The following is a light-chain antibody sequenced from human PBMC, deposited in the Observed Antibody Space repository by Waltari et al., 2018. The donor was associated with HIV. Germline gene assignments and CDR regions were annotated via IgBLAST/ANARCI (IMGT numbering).Light chain of an antibody. CDR2: WAS. Sequence: DIVMTQSPDSLAVSLGERATINCKSSQSVLYSSNNKNYLAWYQQKPGQPPKLLIYWASTRESGVPDRFSGSGSGTDFTLTISSLQAEDVAVYYCQQYYDTPFTFGPGTKVDTK. CDR3: QQYYDTPFT. V-gene: IGKV4-1*01. J-gene: IGKJ3*01. CDR1: QSVLYSSNNKNY.